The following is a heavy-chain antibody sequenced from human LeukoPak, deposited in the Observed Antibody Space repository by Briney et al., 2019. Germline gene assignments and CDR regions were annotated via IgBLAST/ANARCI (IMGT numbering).Heavy chain of an antibody. CDR1: GYTFTNYY. Sequence: ASVKVSCKASGYTFTNYYMRWVRQAPGQGLEWMGIINPSGGSTSYAQKFQGRVTMTRDTSTSTVYMELSSLRSEDTAVYYCARGPLGSSSWYFLDPYFDYWGQGTLVTVSS. J-gene: IGHJ4*02. V-gene: IGHV1-46*01. CDR2: INPSGGST. D-gene: IGHD6-13*01. CDR3: ARGPLGSSSWYFLDPYFDY.